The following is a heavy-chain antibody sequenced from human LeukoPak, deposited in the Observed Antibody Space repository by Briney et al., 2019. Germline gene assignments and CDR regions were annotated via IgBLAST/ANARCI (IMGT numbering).Heavy chain of an antibody. D-gene: IGHD3-3*01. V-gene: IGHV1-24*01. Sequence: ASVKVSCKVSGYTLTELSMHWVRQAPGKGLEWMGGFDPEDGETIYAQKFQGRVTMTEDTSTDTAYMELSSLRSEDTAVYYCATGRYDFWSGFYLRSYYYSMDVWGQGTTVTVSS. CDR3: ATGRYDFWSGFYLRSYYYSMDV. CDR1: GYTLTELS. CDR2: FDPEDGET. J-gene: IGHJ6*02.